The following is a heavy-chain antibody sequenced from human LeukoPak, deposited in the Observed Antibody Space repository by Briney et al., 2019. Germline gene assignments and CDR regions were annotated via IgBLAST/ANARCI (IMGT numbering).Heavy chain of an antibody. CDR3: AKVAKYYYGSETYYFFEH. D-gene: IGHD3-10*01. CDR1: GFTFSRFW. Sequence: GGSLRLSCAASGFTFSRFWMSWVRQAPGKGLEWVANIKKDGSEKYYVDSVKGRFTISRDNAKNSLYLQMNSLRVEDTAVYYCAKVAKYYYGSETYYFFEHWGQGTPVTASS. J-gene: IGHJ4*02. CDR2: IKKDGSEK. V-gene: IGHV3-7*01.